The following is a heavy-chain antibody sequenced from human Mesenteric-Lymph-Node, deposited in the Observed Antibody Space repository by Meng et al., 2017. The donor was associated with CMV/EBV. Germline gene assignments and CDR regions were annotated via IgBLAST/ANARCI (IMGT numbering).Heavy chain of an antibody. V-gene: IGHV1-18*01. D-gene: IGHD3-10*01. CDR2: ISAYNGNT. Sequence: ASVKVSCKASGYTFTSYGISWVRQAPGQGLEWMGWISAYNGNTKYAQKFQGRVSMTTDTSTSTAYMELRSLRSDDTALYYCAREAPWFGERNGMDVWGQGTTVTVSS. CDR3: AREAPWFGERNGMDV. J-gene: IGHJ6*02. CDR1: GYTFTSYG.